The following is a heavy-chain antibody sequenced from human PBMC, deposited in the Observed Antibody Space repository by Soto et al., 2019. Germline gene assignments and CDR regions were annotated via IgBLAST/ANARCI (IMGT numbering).Heavy chain of an antibody. V-gene: IGHV1-69*13. D-gene: IGHD2-8*02. CDR3: ARECGVCAGYYYGMDV. J-gene: IGHJ6*02. CDR2: IIPIFGTA. Sequence: SVKVSCKASGGTFSSYAISWVRQAPGQGLEWMGGIIPIFGTANYAQKFQGRVTITADDSTSTAYMELSSLRSEDTAVYYCARECGVCAGYYYGMDVWGQGTTVTVSS. CDR1: GGTFSSYA.